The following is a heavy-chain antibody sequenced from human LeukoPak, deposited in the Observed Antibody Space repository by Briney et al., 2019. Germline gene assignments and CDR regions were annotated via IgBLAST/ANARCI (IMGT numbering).Heavy chain of an antibody. V-gene: IGHV3-11*06. CDR2: ISSSSSYT. CDR3: ARSVYDILTGYYPGWFDP. CDR1: GFTFSDYY. Sequence: GGSLRLSCAASGFTFSDYYMSWIRQAPGKGLEWVSYISSSSSYTNYADSVKGRFTISRDNAKNSLYLQMNSLRAEDTAVYYCARSVYDILTGYYPGWFDPWGQGTLVTVSS. J-gene: IGHJ5*02. D-gene: IGHD3-9*01.